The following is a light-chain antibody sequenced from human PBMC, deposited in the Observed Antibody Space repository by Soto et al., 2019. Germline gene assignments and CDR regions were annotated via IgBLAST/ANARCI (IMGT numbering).Light chain of an antibody. CDR1: QSVSSSY. Sequence: EIVLTQSPGTLSLSPGERATLSCRASQSVSSSYLAWYQQKPGQAPRLLIYGASSRATGIPDRFSGSGSGTDFNLTISRLEPEYFAVYYCQQYGSSPPYTFGQGTKLEIK. J-gene: IGKJ2*01. CDR2: GAS. V-gene: IGKV3-20*01. CDR3: QQYGSSPPYT.